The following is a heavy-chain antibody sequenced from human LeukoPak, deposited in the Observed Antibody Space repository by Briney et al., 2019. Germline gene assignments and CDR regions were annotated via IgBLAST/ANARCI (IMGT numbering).Heavy chain of an antibody. V-gene: IGHV1-8*02. J-gene: IGHJ5*02. CDR3: ARTYYSDNSGRNWFDP. D-gene: IGHD3-22*01. Sequence: ASVKVSCKASGYTFTSYDINWVRQATGQGLEWMGWMNPNSGNTGYAQKFQGRVTMTRNTSKTTAYMELSSLRSEDTAFYYCARTYYSDNSGRNWFDPWGQGTLVTVSS. CDR2: MNPNSGNT. CDR1: GYTFTSYD.